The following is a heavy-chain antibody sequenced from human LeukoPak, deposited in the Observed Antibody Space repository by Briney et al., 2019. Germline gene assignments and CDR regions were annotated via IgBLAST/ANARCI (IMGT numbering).Heavy chain of an antibody. CDR3: ARANGDYLFYFDY. CDR1: GGSVSSGSYY. V-gene: IGHV4-61*01. CDR2: FYNSWNT. D-gene: IGHD4-17*01. J-gene: IGHJ4*02. Sequence: SETLSLTCTVSGGSVSSGSYYWSWIRQSPGKGLEWIGYFYNSWNTNYNPSLKSRVTISIDTSKNQFSLRLSSVTAADTAVYYCARANGDYLFYFDYWGQGTLVTVSS.